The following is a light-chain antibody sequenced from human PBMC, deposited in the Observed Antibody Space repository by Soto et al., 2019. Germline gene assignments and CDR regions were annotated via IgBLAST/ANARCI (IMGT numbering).Light chain of an antibody. V-gene: IGLV2-8*01. CDR1: KSDIGVYDF. J-gene: IGLJ1*01. CDR3: KSYAGSNTYV. CDR2: EVV. Sequence: QSVLTQPPSAAGSPGQSVIISCTGTKSDIGVYDFVACYQHHPGKAPRLIIYEVVQRHSGVRDRFSGSKSGNTASLTVSGLQAADKADYFCKSYAGSNTYVFGSGSKVTVL.